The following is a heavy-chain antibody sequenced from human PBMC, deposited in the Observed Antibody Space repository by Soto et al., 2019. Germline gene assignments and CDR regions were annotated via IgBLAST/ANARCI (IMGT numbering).Heavy chain of an antibody. Sequence: QVTLKESGPTLVKPTQTLTLTCTVSGLSLRTTGVGVGWVRQPPGKALEWLALLYWDDDQRYRPSLRSRLTIAKDISEKQVVLTMINMDTVDTATYYCVQSLCGGDCLEIYSSHAYNGLDVWGQGTTVTVSS. CDR1: GLSLRTTGVG. CDR2: LYWDDDQ. J-gene: IGHJ6*02. D-gene: IGHD2-21*02. V-gene: IGHV2-5*09. CDR3: VQSLCGGDCLEIYSSHAYNGLDV.